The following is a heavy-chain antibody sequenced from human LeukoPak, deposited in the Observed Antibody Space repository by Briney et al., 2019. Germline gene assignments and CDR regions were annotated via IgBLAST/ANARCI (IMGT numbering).Heavy chain of an antibody. J-gene: IGHJ4*02. CDR1: GFTSGTSW. D-gene: IGHD2-8*01. CDR3: ATLNGPLFEY. V-gene: IGHV3-7*01. CDR2: IHQQGNEK. Sequence: GGSLRLSCAASGFTSGTSWMSWVRQAPGKGLEWVASIHQQGNEKYFVDSVRGRFTISRDNAKNSLYLQMSSLRAEDTAVYYCATLNGPLFEYWGQGTLVTVSS.